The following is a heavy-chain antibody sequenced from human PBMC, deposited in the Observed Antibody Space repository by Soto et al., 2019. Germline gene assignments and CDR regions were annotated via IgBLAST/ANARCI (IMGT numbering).Heavy chain of an antibody. D-gene: IGHD3-22*01. CDR2: IYYTGST. Sequence: PSETLSLTCTVSGGSISSGGYYWSWIRQHPGKGLEWFGYIYYTGSTYYNLSLKSRVTISVDTSKNQFSLKLSSVTAADTAVYYCARVGPRNYYDSSGYYYYFDYWGQGTLVTVSS. CDR3: ARVGPRNYYDSSGYYYYFDY. CDR1: GGSISSGGYY. V-gene: IGHV4-31*03. J-gene: IGHJ4*02.